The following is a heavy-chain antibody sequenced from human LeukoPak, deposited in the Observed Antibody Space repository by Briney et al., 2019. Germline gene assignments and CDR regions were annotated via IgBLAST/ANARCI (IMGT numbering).Heavy chain of an antibody. Sequence: GRSLRLSCAASGFTFDDYAMHWVRQAPGKGLEWVSGISWNSGSIGYADSVKGRFTISRDNAKSSLYLQMNSLRAEDMALYYCAKAGYGAPGSRTYMDVWGKGTTVTVSS. CDR3: AKAGYGAPGSRTYMDV. CDR1: GFTFDDYA. V-gene: IGHV3-9*03. D-gene: IGHD3-10*01. J-gene: IGHJ6*03. CDR2: ISWNSGSI.